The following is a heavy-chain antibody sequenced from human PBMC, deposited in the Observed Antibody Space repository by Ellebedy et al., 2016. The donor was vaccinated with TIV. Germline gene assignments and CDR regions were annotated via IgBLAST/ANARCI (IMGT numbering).Heavy chain of an antibody. Sequence: GESLKISXAASGFTFSSYWMSWVRQAPGKGLEWVANIKQDGSEKYYVDSVKGRFTISRDNAKNSLYLQMNSLRAEDTAVYYCTTAYGDYTYYYYYYGMDVWGQGTTVTVSS. CDR2: IKQDGSEK. V-gene: IGHV3-7*03. J-gene: IGHJ6*02. D-gene: IGHD4-17*01. CDR3: TTAYGDYTYYYYYYGMDV. CDR1: GFTFSSYW.